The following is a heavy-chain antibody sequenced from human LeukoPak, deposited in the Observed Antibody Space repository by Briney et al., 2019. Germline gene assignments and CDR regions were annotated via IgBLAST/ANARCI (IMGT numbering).Heavy chain of an antibody. CDR3: ARARQATIFGVVIPYYFDY. CDR1: GYTFTSYG. V-gene: IGHV1-18*01. D-gene: IGHD3-3*01. Sequence: ASVKVSCKASGYTFTSYGISWVRQAPGQGLEGLGWISAYNGNTNYAQKLQGRVTMTTDTSTNTAYMKLRSLRSDDTAVYYCARARQATIFGVVIPYYFDYWGQGTLVTVSS. CDR2: ISAYNGNT. J-gene: IGHJ4*02.